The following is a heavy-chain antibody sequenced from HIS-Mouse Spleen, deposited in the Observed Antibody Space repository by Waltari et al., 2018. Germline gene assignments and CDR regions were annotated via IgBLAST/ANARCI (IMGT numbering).Heavy chain of an antibody. V-gene: IGHV3-21*01. CDR2: INSSSYI. J-gene: IGHJ2*01. CDR3: ARGGGSYYWYFDL. CDR1: GFTFSSYS. Sequence: EVQLVESGGGLVKPGGSLRLSCAASGFTFSSYSMNWVRQAPGKGLEWVSAINSSSYIYYADSVKGRFTISRDNAKNSLYLQMNSLRAEDTAVYYCARGGGSYYWYFDLWGRGTLVTVSS. D-gene: IGHD1-26*01.